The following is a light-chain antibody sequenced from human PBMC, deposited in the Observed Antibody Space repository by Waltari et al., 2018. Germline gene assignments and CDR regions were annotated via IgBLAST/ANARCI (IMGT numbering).Light chain of an antibody. V-gene: IGLV1-44*01. CDR2: NDF. CDR3: AAWDDSLNGVV. Sequence: QSVLTQPPSASGTPGQRVTISCSGSRSNIIGNTVNWYQQVPGTAPRPLHFNDFRRPPGVPDRFSGSKSGASASLAISGLQSEDEADYYCAAWDDSLNGVVFGGGTKLTV. CDR1: RSNIIGNT. J-gene: IGLJ2*01.